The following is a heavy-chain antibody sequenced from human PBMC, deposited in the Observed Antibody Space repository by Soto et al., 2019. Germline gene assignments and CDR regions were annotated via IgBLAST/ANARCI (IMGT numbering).Heavy chain of an antibody. V-gene: IGHV4-34*01. Sequence: SETLSLTCAVYGGSFSGYYWSWIRQPPGKGLEWIGEINHSGSTNYNPSLKSRVTISVDTSKNQFSLKLSSVTAADTAAYYCARGLGITMIVVADDAFDIWGQGTMVTVS. CDR1: GGSFSGYY. CDR2: INHSGST. J-gene: IGHJ3*02. D-gene: IGHD3-22*01. CDR3: ARGLGITMIVVADDAFDI.